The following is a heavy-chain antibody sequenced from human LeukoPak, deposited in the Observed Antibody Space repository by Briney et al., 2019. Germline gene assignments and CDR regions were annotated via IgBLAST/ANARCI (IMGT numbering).Heavy chain of an antibody. V-gene: IGHV3-21*01. J-gene: IGHJ4*02. D-gene: IGHD3-22*01. Sequence: GGSLRLSCAASGITGYSMHWVRQAPGKGLEWVCSISSSSNYIYCADSVKGRFTISRDNAKNSLYLQMNSLRAEDTAVYYCARGAERSGYDYWGQGTLVTVSS. CDR3: ARGAERSGYDY. CDR2: ISSSSNYI. CDR1: GITGYS.